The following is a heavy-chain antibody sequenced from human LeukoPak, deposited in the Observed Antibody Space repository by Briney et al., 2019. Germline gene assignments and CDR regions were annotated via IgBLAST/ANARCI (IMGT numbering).Heavy chain of an antibody. D-gene: IGHD2-15*01. V-gene: IGHV3-21*04. CDR1: GFTFSSYS. CDR2: ISSSSSYI. Sequence: GGSLRLSCAASGFTFSSYSMNWVRQAPGKGLEWVSSISSSSSYIYYADSVKGRFTISRDNAKNTLYLQMNSLRAEDTAVYYCAKGALVPPFDYWGQGTLVTVSS. J-gene: IGHJ4*02. CDR3: AKGALVPPFDY.